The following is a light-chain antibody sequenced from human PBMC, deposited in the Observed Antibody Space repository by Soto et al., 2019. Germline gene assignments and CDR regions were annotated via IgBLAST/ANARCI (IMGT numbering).Light chain of an antibody. Sequence: VMTQSPATLSVSPGERATLSCRSSQSLVYSDGNTYLHWFQQRPGQSPRRLIYKVSNRDAGVPDRFSGSGSGTDFTLKISRVEAEDVGVYYLMKGTHWPRTFVQGTQVEIK. V-gene: IGKV2-30*01. CDR2: KVS. CDR1: QSLVYSDGNTY. J-gene: IGKJ1*01. CDR3: MKGTHWPRT.